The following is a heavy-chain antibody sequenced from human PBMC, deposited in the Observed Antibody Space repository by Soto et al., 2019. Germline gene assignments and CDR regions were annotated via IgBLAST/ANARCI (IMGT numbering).Heavy chain of an antibody. J-gene: IGHJ4*02. CDR1: GFTFSSYA. CDR3: ARAPLGYCSGGSCYSADY. V-gene: IGHV3-30-3*01. CDR2: ISYDGSNK. D-gene: IGHD2-15*01. Sequence: QVQLVESGGGVVQPGRSLRLSCAASGFTFSSYAMHWVRQAPGKGLEWVAVISYDGSNKYYADSVKGRFTISRDNSKNTLYLQMNSLRAEATAVHYCARAPLGYCSGGSCYSADYWGQGTLVTVSS.